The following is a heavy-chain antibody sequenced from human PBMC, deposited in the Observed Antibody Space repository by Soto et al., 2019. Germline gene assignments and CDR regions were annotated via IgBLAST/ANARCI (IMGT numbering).Heavy chain of an antibody. J-gene: IGHJ4*02. D-gene: IGHD1-26*01. Sequence: QVQLQESGPGLVKPSGTLSLTCAVSSGSIRSNNWWSWVRQPPGKGLEWIGEIFQSGSTNYNPSLKTRVTISVDKSKNQFSLKLSSVTAADTAIYYCARVYSGSYSDYWGQGTLVTVSS. CDR3: ARVYSGSYSDY. CDR2: IFQSGST. CDR1: SGSIRSNNW. V-gene: IGHV4-4*02.